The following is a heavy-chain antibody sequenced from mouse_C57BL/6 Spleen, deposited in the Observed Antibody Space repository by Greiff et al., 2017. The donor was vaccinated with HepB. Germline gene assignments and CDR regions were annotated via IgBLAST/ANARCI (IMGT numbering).Heavy chain of an antibody. V-gene: IGHV1-5*01. CDR3: TRELDYYGSSHYYAMDY. J-gene: IGHJ4*01. CDR1: GYTFTSYW. CDR2: IYPGNSDT. Sequence: EVQLVESGTVLARPGASVKMSCKTSGYTFTSYWMHWVKQRPGQGLEWIGAIYPGNSDTSYNQKFKGKAKLTAVTSASTAYMELSSLTNEDSAVYYCTRELDYYGSSHYYAMDYWGQGTSVTVSS. D-gene: IGHD1-1*01.